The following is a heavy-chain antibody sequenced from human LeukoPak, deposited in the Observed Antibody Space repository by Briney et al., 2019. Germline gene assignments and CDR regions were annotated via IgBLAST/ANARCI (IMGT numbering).Heavy chain of an antibody. Sequence: PGGSLRLSCAASGFTFSTHRMHWVRQAPGKGLEWVSSISGTSTYIHYADSVRGRFTISRDNAKNSLYLQMNSLRGEDTAVYYCARDRGFIGVFYNGIDVWGQGTTVTVSS. D-gene: IGHD3-10*01. J-gene: IGHJ6*02. V-gene: IGHV3-21*01. CDR3: ARDRGFIGVFYNGIDV. CDR2: ISGTSTYI. CDR1: GFTFSTHR.